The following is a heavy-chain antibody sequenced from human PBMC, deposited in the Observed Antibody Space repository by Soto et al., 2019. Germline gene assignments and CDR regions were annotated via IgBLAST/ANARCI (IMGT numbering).Heavy chain of an antibody. CDR3: ARAKGAIVVVSFAFDI. CDR1: GYTFTSYA. D-gene: IGHD3-22*01. CDR2: INAGNGNT. Sequence: QVQLVQSGAEVKKPGASVKVSCKASGYTFTSYAMHWVRQAPGQRLEWMGWINAGNGNTKYSQKFQGRVTITRDTYASTAYMELSSLRSEDTAVYYCARAKGAIVVVSFAFDIWGQGTMVTVSS. V-gene: IGHV1-3*01. J-gene: IGHJ3*02.